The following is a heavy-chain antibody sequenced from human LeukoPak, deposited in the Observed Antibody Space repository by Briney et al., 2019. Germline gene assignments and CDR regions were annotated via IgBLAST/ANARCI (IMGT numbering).Heavy chain of an antibody. J-gene: IGHJ4*02. CDR1: GFTFSSYA. CDR2: ISGSGGST. Sequence: TGGSLRLSCAASGFTFSSYAMSWVRQAPGKGLEWVSAISGSGGSTYYADSVKGRFTISRDNSKNTLYLQMNSLRAEDTAVYDCAKTYYDFWSGVDYWGQGTLVTVSS. D-gene: IGHD3-3*01. V-gene: IGHV3-23*01. CDR3: AKTYYDFWSGVDY.